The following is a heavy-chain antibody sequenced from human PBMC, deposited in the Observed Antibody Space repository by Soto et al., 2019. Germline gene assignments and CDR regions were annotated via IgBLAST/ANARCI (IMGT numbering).Heavy chain of an antibody. Sequence: ASVKVSCKASGYTFTSYGISWVRQAPGQGLEWMGWISAYNGNTNYAQKLQGRVTMTTDTSTSTAYMELRSLRSDDTAVYYCAREQNEDYGGNSFDYWGQGTLVTVSS. CDR2: ISAYNGNT. D-gene: IGHD4-17*01. CDR1: GYTFTSYG. V-gene: IGHV1-18*01. J-gene: IGHJ4*02. CDR3: AREQNEDYGGNSFDY.